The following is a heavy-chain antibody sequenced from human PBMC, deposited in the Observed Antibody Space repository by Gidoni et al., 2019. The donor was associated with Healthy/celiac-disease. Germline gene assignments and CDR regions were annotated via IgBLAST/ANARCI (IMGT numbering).Heavy chain of an antibody. CDR3: ASATVRRYYYYYMDV. V-gene: IGHV4-61*02. Sequence: QVQLQEPGPGLVKPSQGIFLTCTVSGGSISSGSYYWSWIRQPAGKGLEWIGRIYTSGSTNYNPSLKSRVTISVDTSKNQFSLKLSSVTAADTAVYYCASATVRRYYYYYMDVWGKGTTVTVSS. D-gene: IGHD4-17*01. J-gene: IGHJ6*03. CDR1: GGSISSGSYY. CDR2: IYTSGST.